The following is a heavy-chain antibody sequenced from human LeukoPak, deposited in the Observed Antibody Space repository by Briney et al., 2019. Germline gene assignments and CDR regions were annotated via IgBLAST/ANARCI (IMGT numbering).Heavy chain of an antibody. J-gene: IGHJ4*02. Sequence: PGGSLRLSCAASGFTFSSYGMHWVRQAPGKGLEWVAVIWYDGSNKYYADSVKGRFTISRDNSKNTLYLQMNSLRAEDTAVYYCARTIRTSSGWVDYWGQGTLVTVSS. CDR2: IWYDGSNK. D-gene: IGHD6-19*01. CDR3: ARTIRTSSGWVDY. V-gene: IGHV3-33*01. CDR1: GFTFSSYG.